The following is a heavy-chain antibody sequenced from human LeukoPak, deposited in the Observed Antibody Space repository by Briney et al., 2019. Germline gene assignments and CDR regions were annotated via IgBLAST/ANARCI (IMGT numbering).Heavy chain of an antibody. CDR1: GGSISSSSHY. Sequence: SETLSLTCTVSGGSISSSSHYWGWIRQPPGKGLEWIGYIYTSGSTNYNPSLKSRVTISVDTSKNQFSLKLSSVTAADTAVYYCARMYYDFWSGYLDYWGQGTLVTVSS. D-gene: IGHD3-3*01. J-gene: IGHJ4*02. CDR3: ARMYYDFWSGYLDY. CDR2: IYTSGST. V-gene: IGHV4-61*05.